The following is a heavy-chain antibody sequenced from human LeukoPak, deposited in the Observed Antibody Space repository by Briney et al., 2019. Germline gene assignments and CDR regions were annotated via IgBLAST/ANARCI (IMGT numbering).Heavy chain of an antibody. Sequence: PSQTLSLTCTVSGGSISSGGYYWRWIRQPPGKGLEWIGYIYHSGSTYYNPSLKSRVTISVDRSKNQFSLKLSSVTAADTAVYYCAREVVPAAIDYWGQGTLVTVSS. D-gene: IGHD2-2*01. CDR1: GGSISSGGYY. CDR3: AREVVPAAIDY. J-gene: IGHJ4*02. CDR2: IYHSGST. V-gene: IGHV4-30-2*01.